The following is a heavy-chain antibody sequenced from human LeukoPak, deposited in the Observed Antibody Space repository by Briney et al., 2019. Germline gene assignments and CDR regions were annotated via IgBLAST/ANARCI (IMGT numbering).Heavy chain of an antibody. CDR3: ASIWYSSGWYVDYFDY. CDR1: GYSISSGYY. V-gene: IGHV4-38-2*01. CDR2: IYHSGST. Sequence: SETLSLTCAVSGYSISSGYYWGWIRQPPGNGLEWIGSIYHSGSTYYNPSLKSRVTISVDTSKNQFSLKLSSVTAADTAVYYCASIWYSSGWYVDYFDYWGQGTLVTVSS. J-gene: IGHJ4*02. D-gene: IGHD6-19*01.